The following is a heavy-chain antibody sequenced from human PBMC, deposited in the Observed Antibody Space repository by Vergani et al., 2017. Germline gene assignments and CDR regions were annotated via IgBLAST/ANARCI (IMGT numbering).Heavy chain of an antibody. CDR2: INPSGGST. CDR1: GYTFTSYG. Sequence: QVQLVQSGAEVKKPGASVKVSCKASGYTFTSYGISWVRQAPGQGLEWMGIINPSGGSTSYAQKFQGRVTMTRDTSTSTVYMELSSLRSEDTAVYYCAREKEELSYYYYGMDVGSQGTTVTVSS. J-gene: IGHJ6*02. CDR3: AREKEELSYYYYGMDV. D-gene: IGHD2/OR15-2a*01. V-gene: IGHV1-46*01.